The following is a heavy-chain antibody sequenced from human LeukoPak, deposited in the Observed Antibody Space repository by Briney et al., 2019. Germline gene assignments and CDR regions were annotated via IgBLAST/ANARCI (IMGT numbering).Heavy chain of an antibody. CDR3: ARERRYGSGSYWILSY. CDR2: ISSSGSTI. Sequence: GGSLRLSCAASGFTFSDYYMSWIRQAPGKGLEWVSYISSSGSTIYYADSVKGRFTISRDNAKNSLYLQMNSLRAEDTAVYYCARERRYGSGSYWILSYWGQGTLVTVSS. D-gene: IGHD3-10*01. V-gene: IGHV3-11*01. CDR1: GFTFSDYY. J-gene: IGHJ4*02.